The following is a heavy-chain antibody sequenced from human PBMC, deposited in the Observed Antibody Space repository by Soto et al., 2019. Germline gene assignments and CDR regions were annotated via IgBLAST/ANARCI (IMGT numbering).Heavy chain of an antibody. D-gene: IGHD3-16*02. V-gene: IGHV3-23*01. CDR1: GFTFSSYA. J-gene: IGHJ4*02. CDR2: ISGSGGST. CDR3: AKDRWDDYVWGSYRSPYNYYFDY. Sequence: QLGGSLRLSCAASGFTFSSYAMSWVRQAPGKGLEWVSAISGSGGSTYYADSVKGRFTISRDNSKNTLYRQMNSLRAEDTAVYYCAKDRWDDYVWGSYRSPYNYYFDYWGQGTLVTVSS.